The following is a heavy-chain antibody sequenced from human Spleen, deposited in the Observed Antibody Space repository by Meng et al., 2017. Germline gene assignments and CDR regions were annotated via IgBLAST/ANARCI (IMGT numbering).Heavy chain of an antibody. CDR2: VYYSGTS. D-gene: IGHD3-22*01. Sequence: SETLSLTCTVSGDSITSVVYYWGWIRQPPGKGLEWIATVYYSGTSYYNPSLKSRVTISVDTSKSQFALKVTSVTAADTAVYYCARRGYGYSDYWGQGTLVTVSS. CDR3: ARRGYGYSDY. CDR1: GDSITSVVYY. J-gene: IGHJ4*02. V-gene: IGHV4-39*06.